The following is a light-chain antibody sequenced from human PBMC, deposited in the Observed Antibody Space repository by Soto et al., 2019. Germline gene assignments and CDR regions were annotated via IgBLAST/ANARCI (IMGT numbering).Light chain of an antibody. J-gene: IGLJ1*01. CDR2: EVS. CDR3: NSYATGNTRV. Sequence: QSALTQPASVSGSPGQSITISGTGSSSDIGDYDYVSWYQQHPGKAPKVLISEVSNRPSGVSNRFSGSKSGNTASLTISGLQAEDEADYYCNSYATGNTRVFGTGTKVTVL. CDR1: SSDIGDYDY. V-gene: IGLV2-14*01.